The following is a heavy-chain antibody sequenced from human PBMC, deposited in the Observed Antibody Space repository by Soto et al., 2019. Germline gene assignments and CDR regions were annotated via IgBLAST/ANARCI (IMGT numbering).Heavy chain of an antibody. D-gene: IGHD1-1*01. V-gene: IGHV4-34*01. CDR1: GGFVTSGSYY. CDR3: ARVERGTATTVVDAFDI. Sequence: QVQLQQWGAGLLKPSETLSLTCAVYGGFVTSGSYYCSWFRQHQGQGLDWIGEMSHSGGTHFNPSLKSRVNISVDTSKNQFTLKMSSVTAADTALYYCARVERGTATTVVDAFDIWGPGTMVTVSS. J-gene: IGHJ3*02. CDR2: MSHSGGT.